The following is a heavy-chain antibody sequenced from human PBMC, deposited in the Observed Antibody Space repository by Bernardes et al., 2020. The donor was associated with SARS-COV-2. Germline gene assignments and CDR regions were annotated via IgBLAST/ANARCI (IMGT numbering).Heavy chain of an antibody. CDR1: GYTFTSYD. D-gene: IGHD4-17*01. V-gene: IGHV1-8*01. CDR3: ARGGYGDYDFDY. Sequence: ASVKVSCKASGYTFTSYDINWVRQAPGQGLAWMGWMNPNSGNTGYAQKFQGRVTMTGKTSISTAYMELSSLGYEDTAVYYCARGGYGDYDFDYWGQGTLVAVSS. CDR2: MNPNSGNT. J-gene: IGHJ4*02.